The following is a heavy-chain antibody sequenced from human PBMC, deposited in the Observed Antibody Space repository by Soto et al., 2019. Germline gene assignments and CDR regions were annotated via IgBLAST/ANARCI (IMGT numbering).Heavy chain of an antibody. D-gene: IGHD4-17*01. V-gene: IGHV3-20*04. CDR1: GFTVSSNY. CDR2: INRDGGST. CDR3: ARENYGDYLNWFDP. Sequence: GSLRLSCAASGFTVSSNYMSWVRQAPGKGLEWVSGINRDGGSTGYADSVKGRFTVSRDNAKNSLYLQMNSLRDEDTAVYYCARENYGDYLNWFDPWGQGTLVTVSS. J-gene: IGHJ5*02.